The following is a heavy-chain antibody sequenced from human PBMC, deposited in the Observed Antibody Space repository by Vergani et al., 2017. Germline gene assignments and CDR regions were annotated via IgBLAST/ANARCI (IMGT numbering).Heavy chain of an antibody. Sequence: QLQLQESGPGLVKPSETLSLTCTVSGGSISSSSYYWGWIRQPPGKGLEWIGSIYYSGSTYYNPSLMSRVTISVDTSKNQFSLKLSSVTAADTAVYYCARRSRGDIVVVPAATDAFDIWGQGTMVTVSS. CDR2: IYYSGST. CDR1: GGSISSSSYY. CDR3: ARRSRGDIVVVPAATDAFDI. V-gene: IGHV4-39*01. J-gene: IGHJ3*02. D-gene: IGHD2-2*01.